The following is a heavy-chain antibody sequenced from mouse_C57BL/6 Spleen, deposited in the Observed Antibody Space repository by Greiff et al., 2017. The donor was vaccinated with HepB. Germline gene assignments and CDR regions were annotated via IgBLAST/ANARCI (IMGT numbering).Heavy chain of an antibody. CDR2: INYDGSST. D-gene: IGHD1-1*01. Sequence: EVMLVESEGGLVQPGSSMKLSCTASGFTFSDYYMAWVRQVPEKGLEWVANINYDGSSTYYLDSLKSRFIISRDNAKNILYLQMSSLKSEDTATYYCAREGYGSSTMDYWGQGTSVTVSS. CDR1: GFTFSDYY. J-gene: IGHJ4*01. CDR3: AREGYGSSTMDY. V-gene: IGHV5-16*01.